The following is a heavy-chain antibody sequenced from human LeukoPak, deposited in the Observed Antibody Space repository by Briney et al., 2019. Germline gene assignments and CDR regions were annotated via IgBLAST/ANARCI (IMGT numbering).Heavy chain of an antibody. CDR2: INSDGGTT. CDR3: AKASAMIVVVSKHFDY. D-gene: IGHD3-22*01. V-gene: IGHV3-74*01. Sequence: SGGSLRLSCAASGFTFSSYWMHWVRQAPGKGLVWISRINSDGGTTSSADSVKGRVTISRDNAKNTVYLQMNSLRAEDTAVYYCAKASAMIVVVSKHFDYWGQGTLVTVSS. CDR1: GFTFSSYW. J-gene: IGHJ4*02.